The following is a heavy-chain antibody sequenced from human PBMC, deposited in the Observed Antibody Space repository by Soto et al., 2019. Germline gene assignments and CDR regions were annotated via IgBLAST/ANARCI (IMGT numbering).Heavy chain of an antibody. D-gene: IGHD3-9*01. Sequence: QLGGPLRLSCAASGFTFSSYWMSWVRQAPGKGLEWVANIKQDGSKEYYGDSVKGRFTITRDNAKNSLYRQMNSLRAEDTAVYYCARDGGDLTGYHYYYYYLDVWGKGTTVTVSS. CDR3: ARDGGDLTGYHYYYYYLDV. J-gene: IGHJ6*03. V-gene: IGHV3-7*03. CDR1: GFTFSSYW. CDR2: IKQDGSKE.